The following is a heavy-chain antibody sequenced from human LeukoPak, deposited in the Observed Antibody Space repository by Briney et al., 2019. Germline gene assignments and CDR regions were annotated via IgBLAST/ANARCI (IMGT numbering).Heavy chain of an antibody. J-gene: IGHJ6*03. V-gene: IGHV4-30-4*08. CDR3: ARVLLDNARGYYYYYHMDV. Sequence: PSETLSLTCTVSGGSISSGDYYWSWIRQPPGKGLEWIGYIYYSGSTYYNPSLKSRVTISVDTSKNQFSLKLSSVTAADTAVYYCARVLLDNARGYYYYYHMDVWGKGTTVTVSS. CDR2: IYYSGST. D-gene: IGHD2-21*02. CDR1: GGSISSGDYY.